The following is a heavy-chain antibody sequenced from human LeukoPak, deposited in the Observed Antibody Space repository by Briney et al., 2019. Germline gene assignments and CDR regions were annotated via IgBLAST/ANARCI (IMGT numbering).Heavy chain of an antibody. J-gene: IGHJ4*02. CDR2: IWYDGSNK. CDR3: AKDSDIVVVPALTYDH. V-gene: IGHV3-33*06. Sequence: GRSLRLSCAASGFTFSSYGMHWVRQAPGKGLEWVAVIWYDGSNKYYADSVKGRFTISRDNSKNTLYLQMNSLRAEDTAVYYCAKDSDIVVVPALTYDHWGQGTLVIVSS. D-gene: IGHD2-2*01. CDR1: GFTFSSYG.